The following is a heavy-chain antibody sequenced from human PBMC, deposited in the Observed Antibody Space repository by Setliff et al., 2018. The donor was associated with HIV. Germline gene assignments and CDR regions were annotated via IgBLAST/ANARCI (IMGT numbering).Heavy chain of an antibody. D-gene: IGHD3-22*01. CDR1: GFNSGKYA. J-gene: IGHJ4*02. CDR3: ATNRLTTMTNDDY. CDR2: INWNGDST. Sequence: PGGSLRLSCTASGFNSGKYAMSWVRQAPGKGLEWVAGINWNGDSTGYADSVKGRFTISRDNAKNSLYLQMSSLRAEDTAVYYCATNRLTTMTNDDYWGQGTLVTVSS. V-gene: IGHV3-20*04.